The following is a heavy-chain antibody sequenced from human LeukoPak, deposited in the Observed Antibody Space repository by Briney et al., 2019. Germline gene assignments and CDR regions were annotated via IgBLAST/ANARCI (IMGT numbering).Heavy chain of an antibody. D-gene: IGHD6-6*01. CDR3: ARAGRSSLFYYYMDV. CDR1: GYTFTGYY. CDR2: INAKSGGT. J-gene: IGHJ6*03. Sequence: ASGKVSCDASGYTFTGYYMHRVRQAPGQGLEWMGWINAKSGGTNYAQKFQGRVTMTRDTSISTAYIKISRLRSDDTAVYYCARAGRSSLFYYYMDVWGKGTTVTVSS. V-gene: IGHV1-2*02.